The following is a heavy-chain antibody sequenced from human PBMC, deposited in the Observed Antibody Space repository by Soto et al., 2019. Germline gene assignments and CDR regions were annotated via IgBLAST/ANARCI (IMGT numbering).Heavy chain of an antibody. J-gene: IGHJ4*02. CDR2: ISSSSSTI. D-gene: IGHD5-18*01. CDR3: ARDAVPGYSYGRSPYFDY. V-gene: IGHV3-48*02. Sequence: GGSLRLSCAASGFTFSSYSMNWVRQAPGKGLEWVSYISSSSSTIYYADSVKGRFTISRDNAKNSLYLQMNSLRDEDTAVYYCARDAVPGYSYGRSPYFDYWGQGTLVTVSS. CDR1: GFTFSSYS.